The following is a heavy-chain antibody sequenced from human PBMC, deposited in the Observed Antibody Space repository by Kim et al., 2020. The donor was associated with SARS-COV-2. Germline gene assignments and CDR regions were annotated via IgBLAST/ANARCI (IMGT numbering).Heavy chain of an antibody. CDR1: GYSFTSYW. CDR3: ARGPITMIVVVIPPEDDY. D-gene: IGHD3-22*01. CDR2: IDPSDSYT. V-gene: IGHV5-10-1*01. Sequence: GESLKISCKGSGYSFTSYWISWVRQMPGKGLEWMGRIDPSDSYTNYSPSFQGHVTISADKSISTAYLQWSSLKASDTAMYYCARGPITMIVVVIPPEDDYWGQGTLVTVSS. J-gene: IGHJ4*02.